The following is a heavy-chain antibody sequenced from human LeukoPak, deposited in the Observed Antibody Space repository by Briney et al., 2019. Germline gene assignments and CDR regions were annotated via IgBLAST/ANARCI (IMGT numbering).Heavy chain of an antibody. D-gene: IGHD3-22*01. CDR3: ASHHPNYYDSFNGFDY. CDR2: ISGSGGST. V-gene: IGHV3-23*01. J-gene: IGHJ4*02. Sequence: GGSLRLSCAASGFTFSSYAMSWVRQAPGKGLEWVSAISGSGGSTYYADSVKGRFTISRDNSKNTLYLQMNSLRAEDTAVYYCASHHPNYYDSFNGFDYWGQGTLVTVSS. CDR1: GFTFSSYA.